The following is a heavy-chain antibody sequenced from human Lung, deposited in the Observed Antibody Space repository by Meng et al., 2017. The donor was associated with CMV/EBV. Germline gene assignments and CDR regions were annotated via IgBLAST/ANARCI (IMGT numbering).Heavy chain of an antibody. J-gene: IGHJ5*02. V-gene: IGHV1-8*01. CDR3: ARARGHYDFWSGYLNWFDP. CDR2: MNPNSGNT. D-gene: IGHD3-3*01. CDR1: GYTFTSYD. Sequence: SVXVSXXASGYTFTSYDINWVRQATGQGLEWMGWMNPNSGNTGYAQKFQGRVTMTRNTSISTAYMELSSLRSEDTAVYYCARARGHYDFWSGYLNWFDPWGQGTLVXVSS.